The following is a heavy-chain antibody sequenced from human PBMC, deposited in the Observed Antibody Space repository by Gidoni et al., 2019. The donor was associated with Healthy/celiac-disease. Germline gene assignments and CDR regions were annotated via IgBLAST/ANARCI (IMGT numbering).Heavy chain of an antibody. CDR2: ISPIFGTA. Sequence: QVQLVQSGAEVKKPGSSVKVSCKASGGTFSSYAIRWVRQAPGQGLEWMGGISPIFGTANYAQKFQGRVTITADESTSTAYMELSSLRSEDTAVYYCARDYYGSGSYYPSYWYFDLWGRGTLVTVSS. CDR3: ARDYYGSGSYYPSYWYFDL. V-gene: IGHV1-69*01. D-gene: IGHD3-10*01. J-gene: IGHJ2*01. CDR1: GGTFSSYA.